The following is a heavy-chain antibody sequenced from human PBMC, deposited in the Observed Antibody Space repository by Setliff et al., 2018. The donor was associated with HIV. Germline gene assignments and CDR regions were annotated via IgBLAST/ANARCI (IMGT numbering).Heavy chain of an antibody. V-gene: IGHV4-59*08. CDR3: ARTVPHSAAQDAFDI. D-gene: IGHD4-4*01. CDR1: GGSISSYY. Sequence: SETLSLTCTVSGGSISSYYWSWIRQPPGKGLEWIGYIYYSGSTKYNPSLKSRVNISVDTSKNQFSLKLTSVTAEDTGVYYCARTVPHSAAQDAFDIWGQGTVVT. CDR2: IYYSGST. J-gene: IGHJ3*02.